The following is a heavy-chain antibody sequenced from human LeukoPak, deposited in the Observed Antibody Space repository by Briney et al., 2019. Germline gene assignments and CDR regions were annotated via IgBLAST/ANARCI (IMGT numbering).Heavy chain of an antibody. Sequence: SETLSLTCAVYGGSFSGYYWSWIRQPPGKGLEWIGEINHSGSTNYNPSLKSRVTISVDTSKNQFSLKLSSVTAADTAVYYCASLASAVTTFDYWGQGTLVTVSS. J-gene: IGHJ4*02. V-gene: IGHV4-34*01. CDR1: GGSFSGYY. D-gene: IGHD4-17*01. CDR3: ASLASAVTTFDY. CDR2: INHSGST.